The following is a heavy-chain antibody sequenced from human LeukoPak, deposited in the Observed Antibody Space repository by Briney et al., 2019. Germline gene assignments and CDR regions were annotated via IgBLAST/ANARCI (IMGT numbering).Heavy chain of an antibody. V-gene: IGHV1-18*01. CDR1: GYPFTNYG. Sequence: ASVKVSCKTSGYPFTNYGITWVRQAPGQGLEWMGWISAYNGNTNYAQKLQGRVTVTTDTSTSTAYMELRSLRSDDTAVYFCARVAFSKYHYYMDVWGKGTTVTVSS. J-gene: IGHJ6*03. CDR2: ISAYNGNT. D-gene: IGHD4-11*01. CDR3: ARVAFSKYHYYMDV.